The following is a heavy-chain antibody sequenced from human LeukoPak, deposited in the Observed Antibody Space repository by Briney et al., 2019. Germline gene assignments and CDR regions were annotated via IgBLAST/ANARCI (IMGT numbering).Heavy chain of an antibody. CDR1: GFSFSNYG. V-gene: IGHV3-33*06. Sequence: GGSLRLSCAASGFSFSNYGMHWVRQAPGRGLEWVAVIWYDGSNKYYADSVKGRFTISGDNSKNTPYLQMISLRVEDTAVYYCAKDPEYSSSSSFDYWGQGTLVTVSS. CDR3: AKDPEYSSSSSFDY. CDR2: IWYDGSNK. J-gene: IGHJ4*02. D-gene: IGHD6-6*01.